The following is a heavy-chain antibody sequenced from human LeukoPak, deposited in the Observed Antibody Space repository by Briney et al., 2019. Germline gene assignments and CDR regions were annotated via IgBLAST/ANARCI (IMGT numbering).Heavy chain of an antibody. CDR2: IYYSGST. D-gene: IGHD6-13*01. Sequence: PSETLSLTCTVSGGSISSSSYYWGWIRQPPGKGLEWIGSIYYSGSTYYNPSLKSRVTISVDTSKNQFSLKLSSVTAADTAVYFCARAAFWTAAVNYFDYWGQGTLVTVSS. CDR1: GGSISSSSYY. V-gene: IGHV4-39*07. J-gene: IGHJ4*02. CDR3: ARAAFWTAAVNYFDY.